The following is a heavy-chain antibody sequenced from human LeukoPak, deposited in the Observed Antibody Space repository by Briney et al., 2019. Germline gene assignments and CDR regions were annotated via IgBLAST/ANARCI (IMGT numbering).Heavy chain of an antibody. D-gene: IGHD3-3*01. Sequence: NPGGSLRLSCAASGFTFSSYAMTWVRQAAGKGLEWVSSMSSGGSYIYYADSVRGRFSISRDNAKNSLYLQMNRLKAEDTAVYYCARDRPTGASRVFVVQWGQGTLVTVSS. V-gene: IGHV3-21*01. CDR1: GFTFSSYA. CDR2: MSSGGSYI. CDR3: ARDRPTGASRVFVVQ. J-gene: IGHJ4*02.